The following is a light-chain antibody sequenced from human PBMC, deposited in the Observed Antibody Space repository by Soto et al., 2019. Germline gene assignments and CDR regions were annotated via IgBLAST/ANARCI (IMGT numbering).Light chain of an antibody. CDR3: SSYTTSSSVV. Sequence: QSALTQPASVSGSPGQSITISCTGTNNDVGAYNYVSWFQQHPGKAPKLMIYDVSNRPSGVSNRFSGSKSGNTASLTISGLQAEDEADYYCSSYTTSSSVVFGGGTKLTVL. J-gene: IGLJ2*01. CDR2: DVS. V-gene: IGLV2-14*03. CDR1: NNDVGAYNY.